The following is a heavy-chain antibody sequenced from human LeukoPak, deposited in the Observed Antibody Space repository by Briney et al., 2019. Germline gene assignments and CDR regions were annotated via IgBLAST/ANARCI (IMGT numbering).Heavy chain of an antibody. J-gene: IGHJ4*02. V-gene: IGHV3-9*01. CDR2: ISRNSGSI. Sequence: GGSLRLSCAASGFTFDDYAMHWVRQAPGKGLEWVSGISRNSGSIDYADSVKGRLTISRDNAKNSLYLQMNSLRAEDTALYFCAKSGGHFDWLLGGYFDYWGQGTLVTVSS. D-gene: IGHD3-9*01. CDR1: GFTFDDYA. CDR3: AKSGGHFDWLLGGYFDY.